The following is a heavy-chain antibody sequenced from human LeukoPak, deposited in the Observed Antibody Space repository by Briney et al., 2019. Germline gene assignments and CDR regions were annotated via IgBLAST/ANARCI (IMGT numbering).Heavy chain of an antibody. CDR1: GDSTNSGNYY. CDR3: ARGTGTTYSPFDY. CDR2: IYYSTNT. J-gene: IGHJ4*02. V-gene: IGHV4-39*07. Sequence: SETLSLTCSVSGDSTNSGNYYWSWIRQPPGKGLEWIGNIYYSTNTYYNPSLLGRVSISIDTSRNQFSLRVSPVTAADTAVYYCARGTGTTYSPFDYWGQGTLVTVSS. D-gene: IGHD1-7*01.